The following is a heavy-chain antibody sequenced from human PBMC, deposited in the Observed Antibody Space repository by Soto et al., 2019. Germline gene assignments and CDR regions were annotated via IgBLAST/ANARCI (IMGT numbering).Heavy chain of an antibody. Sequence: GGSLRLSCAASGFTFSSYAMSWVRQAPGEGLEWVSAISGSGGSTYYADSVKGRFTISRDNSKNTLYLQMNSLRAEDTAVYYCAKSGGYNYGYQETDYWGQGTLVTVSS. CDR1: GFTFSSYA. CDR3: AKSGGYNYGYQETDY. D-gene: IGHD5-18*01. J-gene: IGHJ4*02. V-gene: IGHV3-23*01. CDR2: ISGSGGST.